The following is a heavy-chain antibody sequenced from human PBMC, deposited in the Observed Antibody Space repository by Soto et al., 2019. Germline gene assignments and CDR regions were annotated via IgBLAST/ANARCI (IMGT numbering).Heavy chain of an antibody. Sequence: SETLSLTCAVSGGSFTSNNWGTWVRRPPGQGLEWIGEIYRTGSNNYNPSLKSRVTISLDQSENHFSLKVTSLTAADTAVYYCASRDPGTSVDYWGQGTLVTVSS. CDR3: ASRDPGTSVDY. V-gene: IGHV4-4*02. CDR1: GGSFTSNNW. D-gene: IGHD1-7*01. CDR2: IYRTGSN. J-gene: IGHJ4*02.